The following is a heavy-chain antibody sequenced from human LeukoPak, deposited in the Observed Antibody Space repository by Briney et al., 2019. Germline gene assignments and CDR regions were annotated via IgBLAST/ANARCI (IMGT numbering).Heavy chain of an antibody. CDR3: ARAGIAVAGYYFDY. D-gene: IGHD6-19*01. V-gene: IGHV4-31*03. CDR1: GGSISSGGYY. CDR2: IYYSGST. Sequence: SETLSLTCTVSGGSISSGGYYWSWIRQHPGKGLEWIGYIYYSGSTYYNPSLKSRVTISVNTSKNQFSLKLSSVTAADTAVYYCARAGIAVAGYYFDYWGQGTLVTVSS. J-gene: IGHJ4*02.